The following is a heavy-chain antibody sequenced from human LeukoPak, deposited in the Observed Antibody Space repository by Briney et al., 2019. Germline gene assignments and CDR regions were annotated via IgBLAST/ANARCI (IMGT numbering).Heavy chain of an antibody. CDR1: GGSVSSGSYY. J-gene: IGHJ3*02. D-gene: IGHD3-10*01. Sequence: PSETLSLTCTVYGGSVSSGSYYWSWIRQPPWKGLEWIGYIYYGGSTNYNPSLKSRVTISVDASKNQFSLKLSAVTAADTAVYYCARDTGIGADIWGQGTMVTVSS. V-gene: IGHV4-61*01. CDR2: IYYGGST. CDR3: ARDTGIGADI.